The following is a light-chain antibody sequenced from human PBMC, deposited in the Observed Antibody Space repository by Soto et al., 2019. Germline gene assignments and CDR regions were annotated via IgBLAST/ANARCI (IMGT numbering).Light chain of an antibody. CDR1: QSVTTY. V-gene: IGKV3-11*01. J-gene: IGKJ5*01. Sequence: EVVLTQSPATLSLSPGERATLSCRASQSVTTYLAWYQQKPGQAPRLLIYGASNRATGIPARFSGSGSGTDFTLTISSLEPEDFAIYCCQQRSNWPPEITFGQGTRLEIK. CDR3: QQRSNWPPEIT. CDR2: GAS.